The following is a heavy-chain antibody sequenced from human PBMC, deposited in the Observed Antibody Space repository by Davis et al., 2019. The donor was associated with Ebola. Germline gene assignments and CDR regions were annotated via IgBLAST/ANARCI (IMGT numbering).Heavy chain of an antibody. V-gene: IGHV3-7*01. CDR1: GITLSSYW. CDR3: VRGAGWLLDY. Sequence: PGGSLRLSCTVSGITLSSYWMNWVRQAPGKGLEWVANIKQDGSETYYVDSVKGRFTISRDNAKNSLFLQMNGLTVDDTAVYYCVRGAGWLLDYWGQGTQVTVSS. J-gene: IGHJ4*02. D-gene: IGHD5-12*01. CDR2: IKQDGSET.